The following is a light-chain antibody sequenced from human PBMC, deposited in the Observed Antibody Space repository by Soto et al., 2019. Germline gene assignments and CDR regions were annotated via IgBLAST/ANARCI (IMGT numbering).Light chain of an antibody. CDR3: SSYTSTSTIL. Sequence: QSVLTQPPSASGTPGQRVTISCSGSSSTIGGNTVNWYQQLPGTAPKLLIYNDDERPSGVPGRFTGSKSGTSSSLAISGLQSDDEADYYCSSYTSTSTILFGGGTKVTVL. CDR1: SSTIGGNT. V-gene: IGLV1-44*01. J-gene: IGLJ2*01. CDR2: NDD.